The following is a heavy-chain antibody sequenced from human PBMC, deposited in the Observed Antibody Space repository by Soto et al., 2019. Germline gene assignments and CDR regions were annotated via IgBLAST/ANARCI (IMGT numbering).Heavy chain of an antibody. D-gene: IGHD6-6*01. V-gene: IGHV1-69*13. CDR2: IIPIFGTA. J-gene: IGHJ4*02. Sequence: SVKVSCKASGGTFSSYAISWVRQAPGQGLEWMGGIIPIFGTANYAQKFQGRVTITADESTSTAYMELNSLRSEDTAVYYCASGGRSSSGVFYWGQGTLVTVSS. CDR3: ASGGRSSSGVFY. CDR1: GGTFSSYA.